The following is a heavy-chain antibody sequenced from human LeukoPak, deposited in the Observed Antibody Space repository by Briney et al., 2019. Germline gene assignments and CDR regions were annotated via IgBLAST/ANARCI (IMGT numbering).Heavy chain of an antibody. CDR1: GGSISTYY. J-gene: IGHJ6*03. D-gene: IGHD2-15*01. CDR2: IYYSGST. V-gene: IGHV4-39*07. CDR3: ARDPRYGYCSGGSCYYYYYMDV. Sequence: SETLSLTCTVSGGSISTYYWSWIRQPPGKGLEWIGSIYYSGSTYYNPSLKSRVTISVDTSKNQFSLKLSSVTAADTAVYYCARDPRYGYCSGGSCYYYYYMDVWGKGTTVTVSS.